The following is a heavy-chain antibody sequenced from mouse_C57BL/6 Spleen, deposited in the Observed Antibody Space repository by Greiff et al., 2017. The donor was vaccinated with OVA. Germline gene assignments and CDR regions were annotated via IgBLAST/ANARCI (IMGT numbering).Heavy chain of an antibody. CDR2: INPYNGDT. CDR1: GYSFTGYF. Sequence: VQLQQSGPELVKPGDSVKISCKASGYSFTGYFMNWVMQSHGKSLEWIGRINPYNGDTFYNQKFKGKATLTVDKSSSTAHMELRSLTSEDSAVYYCARFYGSSYYYFDYWGQGTTLTVSS. J-gene: IGHJ2*01. CDR3: ARFYGSSYYYFDY. V-gene: IGHV1-20*01. D-gene: IGHD1-1*01.